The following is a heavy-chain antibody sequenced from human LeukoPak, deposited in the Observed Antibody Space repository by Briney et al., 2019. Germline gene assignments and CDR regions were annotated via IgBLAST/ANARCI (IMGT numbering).Heavy chain of an antibody. CDR2: ISGSGSST. V-gene: IGHV3-23*01. D-gene: IGHD6-13*01. CDR1: GFNFSSYA. J-gene: IGHJ4*02. Sequence: GASLRLSCAASGFNFSSYAMSWVRQAPGKGLGWVPAISGSGSSTYYADSVKGRFTISRDNSKNTLYLQMSSLRAEYTAVYYCARDTTGYPDYWGQGTLVTVSS. CDR3: ARDTTGYPDY.